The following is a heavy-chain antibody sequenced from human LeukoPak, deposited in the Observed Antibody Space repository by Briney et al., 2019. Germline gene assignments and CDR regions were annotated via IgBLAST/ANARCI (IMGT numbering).Heavy chain of an antibody. J-gene: IGHJ4*02. D-gene: IGHD3-9*01. CDR2: TYYRSKWYN. V-gene: IGHV6-1*01. CDR1: GDSVSSNTAA. CDR3: ARDAGRYFDWLGY. Sequence: SQTLSLTFAISGDSVSSNTAAWTWIRQSPSRGLEWLGRTYYRSKWYNDYAVPVRGRITINPDTSKNQFSLQPNSVTPEDTAVYYCARDAGRYFDWLGYWGQGTLVTVSS.